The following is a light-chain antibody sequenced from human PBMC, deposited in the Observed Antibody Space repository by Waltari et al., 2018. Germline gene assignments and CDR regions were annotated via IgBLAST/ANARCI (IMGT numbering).Light chain of an antibody. V-gene: IGKV3-20*01. CDR3: QQYDGSVVT. J-gene: IGKJ4*01. CDR1: QYITGSW. Sequence: EIVLTQSPGTLSLSPGERVTLSCRASQYITGSWMTWYHQKPGQAPRLLIYGASTRALGVPDRFSGSGSGTDFTLTISRLEPEDSAVYYCQQYDGSVVTFGGGTKVEI. CDR2: GAS.